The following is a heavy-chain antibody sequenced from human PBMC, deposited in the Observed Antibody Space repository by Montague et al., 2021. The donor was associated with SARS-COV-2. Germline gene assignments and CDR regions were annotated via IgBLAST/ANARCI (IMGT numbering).Heavy chain of an antibody. J-gene: IGHJ3*02. V-gene: IGHV4-31*03. CDR1: GGSISSGGYY. D-gene: IGHD3-22*01. Sequence: TLSLTCTVSGGSISSGGYYWSWIRQHPGKGLEWFGYIYYRGSTYYXXXVESRVTMSVDTSKIQFSLKLRSVTAADTAVYYCARVRITMIVVVDAFDIWGQGTMVTVSS. CDR2: IYYRGST. CDR3: ARVRITMIVVVDAFDI.